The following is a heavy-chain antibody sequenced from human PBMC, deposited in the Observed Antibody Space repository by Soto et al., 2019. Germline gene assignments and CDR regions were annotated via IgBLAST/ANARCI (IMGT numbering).Heavy chain of an antibody. CDR3: ARVRVSTVTTASGGYGMDV. CDR1: GYTFTSYG. J-gene: IGHJ6*02. V-gene: IGHV1-18*01. Sequence: QVQLVQSGAEVKKPGASVKVSCKASGYTFTSYGISWVRQAPGQGLEWMGWISAYNGNTNYAQKRQGRGTMTTDTSTSTAYMELRSLRSDDTAVYYCARVRVSTVTTASGGYGMDVWGQGTTVTVSS. D-gene: IGHD4-17*01. CDR2: ISAYNGNT.